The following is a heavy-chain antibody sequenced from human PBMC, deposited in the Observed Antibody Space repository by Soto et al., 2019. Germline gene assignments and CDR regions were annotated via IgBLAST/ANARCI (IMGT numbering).Heavy chain of an antibody. J-gene: IGHJ3*02. V-gene: IGHV1-69*02. CDR2: IIPILGIA. CDR3: ARFGQAGAFDI. Sequence: QVQLVQSGAEVKKPGPSVKVSCKASGGTFSSYTISWVRQAPGQGLEWMGRIIPILGIANYAHKFQGRVTITADKSTRTAYMELSSLRSEDTAVYYCARFGQAGAFDIWGQGTMVTVSS. D-gene: IGHD3-10*01. CDR1: GGTFSSYT.